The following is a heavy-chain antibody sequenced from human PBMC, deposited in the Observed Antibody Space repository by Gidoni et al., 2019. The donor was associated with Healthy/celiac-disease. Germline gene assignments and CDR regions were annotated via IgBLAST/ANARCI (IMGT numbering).Heavy chain of an antibody. Sequence: EVQLVESGGGLVKPGGSLRLSCAASGFTFSSYSMNWVRQAPGKGLEWVSSISSSSSYIYYADSVKGRFTISRDNDKNSLYLQMNSLRAEDTAVYYCARDLAKDWELSSYYYYYGMDVWGQGTTVTVSS. V-gene: IGHV3-21*01. CDR3: ARDLAKDWELSSYYYYYGMDV. D-gene: IGHD1-26*01. CDR2: ISSSSSYI. J-gene: IGHJ6*02. CDR1: GFTFSSYS.